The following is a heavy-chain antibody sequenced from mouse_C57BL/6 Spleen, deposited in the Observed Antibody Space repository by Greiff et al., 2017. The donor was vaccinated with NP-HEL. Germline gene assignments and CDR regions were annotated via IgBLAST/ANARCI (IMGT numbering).Heavy chain of an antibody. CDR1: GYSITSDY. V-gene: IGHV3-8*01. Sequence: EVHLVESGPGLAKPSQTLSLTCSVTGYSITSDYWNWIRKFPGNKLEYMGYIRYSGSTYYNPSLKSRISITRDTSKNQYYLQLNSVTTEDTATYYCARGYYGSSGYFDVWGTGTTVTVSS. D-gene: IGHD1-1*01. J-gene: IGHJ1*03. CDR2: IRYSGST. CDR3: ARGYYGSSGYFDV.